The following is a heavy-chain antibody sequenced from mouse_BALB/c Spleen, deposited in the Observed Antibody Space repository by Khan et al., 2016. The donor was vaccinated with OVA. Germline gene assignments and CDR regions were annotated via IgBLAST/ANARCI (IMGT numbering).Heavy chain of an antibody. CDR3: ASERLLLRYPGYFGY. V-gene: IGHV3-2*02. Sequence: EVQLQESGPGLLKPSQSLSLTCTVTGYSITSDYAWNWLRQFPGNKLEWMAYIGYSGTKTYNPSLRSRISITRNTSKNLFFLELNSVTTEGTTTCYCASERLLLRYPGYFGYWGQGTTLTVSS. D-gene: IGHD1-1*01. CDR1: GYSITSDYA. CDR2: IGYSGTK. J-gene: IGHJ2*01.